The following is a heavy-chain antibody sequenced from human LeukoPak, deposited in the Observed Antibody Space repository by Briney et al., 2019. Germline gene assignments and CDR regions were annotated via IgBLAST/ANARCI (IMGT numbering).Heavy chain of an antibody. D-gene: IGHD6-6*01. CDR3: ETILRSLYSTSSLNWFDP. V-gene: IGHV3-64D*08. Sequence: GGSLRLFYSASGFPFSSYAMHWDREAPGRGLEYVLALSSRGGLTHYAESVRDRFTISRDNSKNTLYREMARLRPEDPAIFYWETILRSLYSTSSLNWFDPWGEGIQVTVSS. CDR1: GFPFSSYA. J-gene: IGHJ5*02. CDR2: LSSRGGLT.